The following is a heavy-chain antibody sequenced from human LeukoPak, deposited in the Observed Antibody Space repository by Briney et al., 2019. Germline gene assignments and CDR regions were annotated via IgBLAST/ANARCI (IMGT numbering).Heavy chain of an antibody. Sequence: GASVKVSCKASGYTFTGYYMHWARQAPGQGLEWMGWINPNSGGTNYAQKFQGRVTMTRDTSISTAYMELSRLRSDDTAVYYCARVGAHQLLWFGELLGAFDIWGQGTMVTVSS. CDR3: ARVGAHQLLWFGELLGAFDI. CDR2: INPNSGGT. J-gene: IGHJ3*02. V-gene: IGHV1-2*02. D-gene: IGHD3-10*01. CDR1: GYTFTGYY.